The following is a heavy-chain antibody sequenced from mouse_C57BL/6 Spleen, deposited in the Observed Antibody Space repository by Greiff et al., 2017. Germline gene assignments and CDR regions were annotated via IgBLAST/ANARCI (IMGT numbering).Heavy chain of an antibody. CDR1: GFNIKDYY. V-gene: IGHV14-1*01. CDR2: IDPEDGET. Sequence: EVQLQQSGAELVRPGASVKLSCTASGFNIKDYYMHWVKQRPEQGLEWIGRIDPEDGETEYAPKFQGKATMTADTSSNTAYLQLRSLKSEDTADXYCIPYDSYQWRNYWGQGTTLTVSS. D-gene: IGHD2-3*01. J-gene: IGHJ2*01. CDR3: IPYDSYQWRNY.